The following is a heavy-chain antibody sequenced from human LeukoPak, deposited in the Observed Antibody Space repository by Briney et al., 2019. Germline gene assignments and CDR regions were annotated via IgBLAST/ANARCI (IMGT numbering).Heavy chain of an antibody. Sequence: ASVKVSCKASGYTFTRYDFNWVRQATVQRPEWMGWMSPNSGDTGYAQKFQDRVTMTRNTSISTAYMELSSLRSDDTAVYYCARGPPNWGYDYWGPGTLVTVSS. CDR1: GYTFTRYD. D-gene: IGHD7-27*01. J-gene: IGHJ4*02. CDR3: ARGPPNWGYDY. V-gene: IGHV1-8*01. CDR2: MSPNSGDT.